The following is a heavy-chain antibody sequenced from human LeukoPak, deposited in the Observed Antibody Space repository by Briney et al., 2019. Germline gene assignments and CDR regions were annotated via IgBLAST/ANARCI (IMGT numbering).Heavy chain of an antibody. CDR1: GFTFSTYA. D-gene: IGHD4-23*01. J-gene: IGHJ4*02. V-gene: IGHV3-23*01. Sequence: GGSLRLSCAASGFTFSTYAMSWVRQAPGKGLECVSALSGNGNTIYYADSVKGRFTTSRDNSKNTLSLQMNSLRAEDTAVYYCAKALYGGHDYWGQGTLVTVSS. CDR3: AKALYGGHDY. CDR2: LSGNGNTI.